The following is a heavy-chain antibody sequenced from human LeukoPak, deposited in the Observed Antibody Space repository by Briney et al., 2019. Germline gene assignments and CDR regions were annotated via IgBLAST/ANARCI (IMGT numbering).Heavy chain of an antibody. J-gene: IGHJ4*02. CDR1: GFTFSSYW. CDR3: ARDIVVVTAYFDY. Sequence: GGSLRLSCAASGFTFSSYWMSWVRQAPGKGLEWVANIKQGGSEEYYVDSVKGRFTISRDNAKNSLYLQMNSLRAEDTAVYYCARDIVVVTAYFDYWGQGTPVTVSS. D-gene: IGHD2-21*02. V-gene: IGHV3-7*05. CDR2: IKQGGSEE.